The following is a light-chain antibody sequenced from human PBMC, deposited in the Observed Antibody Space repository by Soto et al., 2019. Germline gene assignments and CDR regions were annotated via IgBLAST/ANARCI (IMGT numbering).Light chain of an antibody. V-gene: IGKV3-11*01. J-gene: IGKJ1*01. CDR1: QSVDSTY. Sequence: ELTYPHDTRSLSLVEIVILFCSPSQSVDSTYIAWYQQRPGQAHRLLIYDASNRATGVPARFSGSGSGTDFTLTIRDLEPADFGLYYCQQRLKWPPAFGQGTKV. CDR3: QQRLKWPPA. CDR2: DAS.